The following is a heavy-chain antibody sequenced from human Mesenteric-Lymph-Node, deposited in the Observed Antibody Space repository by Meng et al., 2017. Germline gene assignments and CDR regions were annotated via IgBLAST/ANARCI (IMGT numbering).Heavy chain of an antibody. CDR2: VSGGGAT. CDR1: GDSFTVYY. D-gene: IGHD3-3*01. V-gene: IGHV4-59*01. J-gene: IGHJ4*02. Sequence: GSLRLSCTVSGDSFTVYYWAWIRQPPGKRLEWIGFVSGGGATSYNPSLKSRVTMSIDTPKNQFSLKLNSLTAADTAFYFCAGFRSGSYIDYWGQGTLVTVSS. CDR3: AGFRSGSYIDY.